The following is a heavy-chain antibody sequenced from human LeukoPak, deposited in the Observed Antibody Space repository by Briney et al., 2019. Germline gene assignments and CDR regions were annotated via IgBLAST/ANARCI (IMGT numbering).Heavy chain of an antibody. CDR2: ISAYNGNT. CDR1: GYTFTSYG. J-gene: IGHJ4*02. D-gene: IGHD3-10*01. V-gene: IGHV1-18*01. CDR3: ARDKNYYGSGNLFDY. Sequence: ASVKVSCKASGYTFTSYGISWVRQAPGQGLEWMGWISAYNGNTNYAQKFQGRVTMTTDTSTSTAYMELRSLRSDDTAVYHCARDKNYYGSGNLFDYWGQGTLVTVSS.